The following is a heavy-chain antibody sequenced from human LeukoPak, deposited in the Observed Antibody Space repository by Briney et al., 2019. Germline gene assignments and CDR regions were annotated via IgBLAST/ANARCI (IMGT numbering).Heavy chain of an antibody. CDR2: INPNSGGT. D-gene: IGHD5-12*01. CDR1: GYTFTGYY. V-gene: IGHV1-2*02. J-gene: IGHJ6*02. CDR3: ARDYGYSGYEHGMDV. Sequence: ASVKVSCKASGYTFTGYYIHWVRQALGQGLEWMGWINPNSGGTNYAQKLQGRVTMTRDTSTSTAYIELSRLRSDDTAVYYCARDYGYSGYEHGMDVWGQGTTVTVSS.